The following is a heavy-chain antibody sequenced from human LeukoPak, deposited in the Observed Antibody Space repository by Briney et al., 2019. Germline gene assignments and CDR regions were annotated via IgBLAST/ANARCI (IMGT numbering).Heavy chain of an antibody. D-gene: IGHD3-10*01. Sequence: PGGSLRLSCAASGLTFSSSDFHCARQATGKGLEWVSAIGKAGDTYYPASVKGRFTISRENAKNSLYLQMNSLSVGVTAVYYCARRNSGAFDIWGQGTMVTVSS. V-gene: IGHV3-13*04. J-gene: IGHJ3*02. CDR3: ARRNSGAFDI. CDR1: GLTFSSSD. CDR2: IGKAGDT.